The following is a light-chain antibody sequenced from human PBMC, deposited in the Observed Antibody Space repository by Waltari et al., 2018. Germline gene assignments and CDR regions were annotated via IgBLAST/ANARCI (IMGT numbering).Light chain of an antibody. CDR1: STDVAGYDP. CDR2: EVT. Sequence: QSALTQPPSASGSLGQSITISSPALSTDVAGYDPVFWYQQPPAKAPKLLIYEVTKRTSGVPDRFSGSKSDNTASLAGSGLQAEDEADYYCSSYAGGSSLMFGGGTKLTVL. J-gene: IGLJ3*02. V-gene: IGLV2-8*01. CDR3: SSYAGGSSLM.